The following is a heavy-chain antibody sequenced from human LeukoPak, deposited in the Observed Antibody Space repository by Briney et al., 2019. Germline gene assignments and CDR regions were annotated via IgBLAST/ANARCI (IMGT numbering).Heavy chain of an antibody. CDR1: GYTFTSYA. D-gene: IGHD3-3*01. CDR2: INTNTGNP. J-gene: IGHJ6*02. CDR3: ARLWSGYYNYYYGMDV. V-gene: IGHV7-4-1*02. Sequence: ASVKVSCKASGYTFTSYAMNWVRQAPGQGLEWMGWINTNTGNPTYAQGFTGRFVFSWDTSVSTAYLQISSLKAEDTAVYYCARLWSGYYNYYYGMDVWGQGTTVTVPS.